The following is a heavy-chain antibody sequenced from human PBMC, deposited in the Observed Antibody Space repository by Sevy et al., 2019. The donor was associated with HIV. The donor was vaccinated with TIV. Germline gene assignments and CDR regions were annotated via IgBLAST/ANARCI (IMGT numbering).Heavy chain of an antibody. CDR3: ARQGDYGGNPSYYFDY. CDR1: GYSFTSYW. Sequence: GESLKISCKGSGYSFTSYWIGRVRQMPGKGLEWMGISYPGDSDTRYSPSFQGQVTISADKSISTAYLQWSSLKASDTAMYYCARQGDYGGNPSYYFDYWGLGTLVTVSS. V-gene: IGHV5-51*01. CDR2: SYPGDSDT. J-gene: IGHJ4*02. D-gene: IGHD4-17*01.